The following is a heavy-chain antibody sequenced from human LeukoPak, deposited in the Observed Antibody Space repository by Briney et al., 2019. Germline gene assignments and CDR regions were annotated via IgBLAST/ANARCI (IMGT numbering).Heavy chain of an antibody. CDR1: GFTFSIYW. J-gene: IGHJ4*02. V-gene: IGHV3-7*01. D-gene: IGHD6-19*01. CDR2: IKQDGSQK. CDR3: ASTRERSSGWSLDY. Sequence: GGSLRLSCAASGFTFSIYWMSWVRQAPGKGLEWVANIKQDGSQKYYVDSVEGRFTISRDNAKNSLYLQMNSLRAEDTAVYYCASTRERSSGWSLDYWGQGTLVTVSS.